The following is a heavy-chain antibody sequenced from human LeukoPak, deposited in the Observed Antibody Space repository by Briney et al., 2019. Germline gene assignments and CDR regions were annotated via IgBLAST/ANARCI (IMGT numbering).Heavy chain of an antibody. CDR2: IYYSGST. J-gene: IGHJ4*02. V-gene: IGHV4-59*01. CDR1: GGSISSYY. Sequence: SETLSLTCTVSGGSISSYYWSWIRQPPGKGLEWIGYIYYSGSTNYNPSLKSRVTISVDTSKNQFPLKLSSVTAADTAVYYCAREEETARHFDYWGQGTLVTVSS. D-gene: IGHD6-6*01. CDR3: AREEETARHFDY.